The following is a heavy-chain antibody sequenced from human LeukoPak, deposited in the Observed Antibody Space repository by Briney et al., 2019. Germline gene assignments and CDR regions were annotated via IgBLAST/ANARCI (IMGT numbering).Heavy chain of an antibody. CDR1: GGSISSYY. V-gene: IGHV4-4*07. J-gene: IGHJ4*02. CDR3: ARDRALGSGKYYFDY. CDR2: IYTSGST. Sequence: SETLSLTCTVSGGSISSYYWSWIRQPAGKGLEWIGRIYTSGSTNYNPSLKSRVTMSVDTSKNQFSLKLSSATAADTAVYYCARDRALGSGKYYFDYWGQGTLVTVSA. D-gene: IGHD3-16*01.